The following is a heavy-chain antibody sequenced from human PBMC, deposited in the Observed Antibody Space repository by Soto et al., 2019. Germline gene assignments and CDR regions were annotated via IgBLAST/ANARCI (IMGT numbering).Heavy chain of an antibody. Sequence: PSETLSLTGAVYCGSFSANYLSWIRQPPGKGLEWIGDINHSGITNYNPSLKSRVTISVDTSTNQFSLKVSSVTAADTAVYYCASRIYVYYYMDVWAKGTTVTVSS. CDR2: INHSGIT. V-gene: IGHV4-34*01. CDR3: ASRIYVYYYMDV. J-gene: IGHJ6*03. CDR1: CGSFSANY. D-gene: IGHD3-16*01.